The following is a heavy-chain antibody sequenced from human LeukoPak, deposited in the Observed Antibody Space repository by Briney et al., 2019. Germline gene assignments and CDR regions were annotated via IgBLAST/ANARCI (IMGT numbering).Heavy chain of an antibody. CDR2: IYYSGST. V-gene: IGHV4-61*01. CDR1: GGSVSSGSYY. Sequence: PSETLSLTCTVSGGSVSSGSYYWSWIRQPPGKGLEWIGYIYYSGSTNYNPSLKSRVTISVDTSKNQFSLKLSSVTAADTAVYYCARDKPEIFGVVKCDAFDIWGQGTMVTVSS. D-gene: IGHD3-3*01. CDR3: ARDKPEIFGVVKCDAFDI. J-gene: IGHJ3*02.